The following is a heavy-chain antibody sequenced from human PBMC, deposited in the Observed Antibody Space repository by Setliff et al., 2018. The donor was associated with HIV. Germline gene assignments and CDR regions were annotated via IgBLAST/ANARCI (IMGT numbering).Heavy chain of an antibody. D-gene: IGHD2-21*02. Sequence: PGGSLRLSCAASGFTFSSYWMGWVRQAPGKGPEWVANIKEDGSEIYYVDSVKGRFTISRDNAKKSLYLQMNSLRAEDTALYYCTKVLRSRAYCGGDCYELGYWGQGTLVTVSS. CDR1: GFTFSSYW. J-gene: IGHJ4*02. CDR3: TKVLRSRAYCGGDCYELGY. CDR2: IKEDGSEI. V-gene: IGHV3-7*03.